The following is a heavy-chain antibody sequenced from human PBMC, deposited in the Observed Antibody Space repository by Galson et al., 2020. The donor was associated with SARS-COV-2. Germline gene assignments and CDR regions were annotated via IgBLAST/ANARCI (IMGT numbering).Heavy chain of an antibody. CDR3: ASGKSIFGVVMGSDY. V-gene: IGHV4-39*01. Sequence: SETLSLTCTVSGGSISSSSYYWGWIRQPPGKGLEWIGSIYYSGSTYYNPSLKSRVTISVDTSKNQFSLKLSSVTAADTAVYYCASGKSIFGVVMGSDYWGQGTLVTVSS. J-gene: IGHJ4*02. CDR1: GGSISSSSYY. D-gene: IGHD3-3*01. CDR2: IYYSGST.